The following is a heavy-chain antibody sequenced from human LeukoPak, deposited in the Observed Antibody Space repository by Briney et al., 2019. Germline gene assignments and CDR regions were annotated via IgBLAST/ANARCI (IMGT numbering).Heavy chain of an antibody. CDR2: IKQDGSQK. J-gene: IGHJ2*01. V-gene: IGHV3-7*01. Sequence: GGSLRLSCVASGFTFSSYWMSWVRQAPGKGLEWVANIKQDGSQKYYVDSVKGRFTVSRDNAKNSLYLQMNSLRVEDTAVYYCAREAVGTGDWYFDLWGRGTLVSVSP. CDR3: AREAVGTGDWYFDL. CDR1: GFTFSSYW. D-gene: IGHD7-27*01.